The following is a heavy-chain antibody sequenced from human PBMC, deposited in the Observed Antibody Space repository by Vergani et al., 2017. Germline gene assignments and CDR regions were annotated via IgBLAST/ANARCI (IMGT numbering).Heavy chain of an antibody. J-gene: IGHJ3*02. CDR3: ARGPLYYYDMRRAFDI. CDR1: GGSFSGYY. D-gene: IGHD3-22*01. CDR2: IYTSGST. V-gene: IGHV4-34*01. Sequence: QVQLQQWGAGLLKPSETLSLTCAVYGGSFSGYYWSWIRQPPGKGLEWIGRIYTSGSTNYNPSLKSRVTISVDTSKNQFSLKLSSVTAADTAVYYCARGPLYYYDMRRAFDIWGQGTMVTVSS.